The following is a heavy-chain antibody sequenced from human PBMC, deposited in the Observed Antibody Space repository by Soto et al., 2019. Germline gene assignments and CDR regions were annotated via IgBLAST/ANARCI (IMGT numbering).Heavy chain of an antibody. V-gene: IGHV1-3*01. D-gene: IGHD1-1*01. J-gene: IGHJ5*02. CDR1: GYSLSTYA. Sequence: GASVKVSCKASGYSLSTYAMHWVRQAPGQSLEWMGWINVGSGNKKYSPRFQDRVTISGDTSASTVFMELSSLRSEDTAVYYCARDSLGTETTAWLDPWGQGTLVTVSS. CDR2: INVGSGNK. CDR3: ARDSLGTETTAWLDP.